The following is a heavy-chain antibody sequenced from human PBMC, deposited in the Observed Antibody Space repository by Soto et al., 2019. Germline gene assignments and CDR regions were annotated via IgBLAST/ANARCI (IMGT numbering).Heavy chain of an antibody. D-gene: IGHD2-2*01. CDR3: AKDLGYCSTTTCPIWDEYYYGMDV. CDR2: ISVDGNYK. V-gene: IGHV3-30*18. CDR1: GFIFSSYG. J-gene: IGHJ6*02. Sequence: PGGSLRLSCAASGFIFSSYGIHWVRQAPGKGLEWVALISVDGNYKYYADSVKGRFTISRDNSKNTLDLQMSSLRIEDTAVYYCAKDLGYCSTTTCPIWDEYYYGMDVWGQGTTVTVSS.